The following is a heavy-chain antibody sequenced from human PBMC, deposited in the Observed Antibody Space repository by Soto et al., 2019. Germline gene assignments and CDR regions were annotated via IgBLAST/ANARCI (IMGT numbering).Heavy chain of an antibody. V-gene: IGHV1-18*01. CDR3: ARERGVLIVRTPPFDD. CDR2: IYGYNGHT. CDR1: GYTFGDYG. J-gene: IGHJ4*02. Sequence: QIQLVQSAAEVKPPGASVKVSCKTSGYTFGDYGVTWVRQATGQGLEWVGWIYGYNGHTNYAQKFQGRVTMTADTATNTAYMELRSLSSDDTAVYYCARERGVLIVRTPPFDDWGQGTLVSVSS. D-gene: IGHD3-22*01.